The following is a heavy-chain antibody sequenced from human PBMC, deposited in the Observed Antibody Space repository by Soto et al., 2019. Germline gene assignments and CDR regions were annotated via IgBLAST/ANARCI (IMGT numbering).Heavy chain of an antibody. CDR3: AKDERSSGWLGRAYYFDY. CDR1: GFTFSSYA. J-gene: IGHJ4*02. V-gene: IGHV3-23*01. Sequence: GGSLRLSCAASGFTFSSYAMSWVRQAPGKGLEWVSAISGSGGSTYYADSVKGRFTISRDNSKNTLYLQMNSLRAEDTAVYYCAKDERSSGWLGRAYYFDYWGQGTLVTVSS. D-gene: IGHD6-19*01. CDR2: ISGSGGST.